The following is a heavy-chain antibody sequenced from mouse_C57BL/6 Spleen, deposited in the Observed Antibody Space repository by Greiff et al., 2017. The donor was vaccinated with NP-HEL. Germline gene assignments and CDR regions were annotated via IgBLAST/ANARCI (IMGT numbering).Heavy chain of an antibody. CDR1: GYTFTDHT. CDR2: IYPRDGST. CDR3: ARPRYSNYEDWYFDV. Sequence: VKLMESDAELVKPGASVKISCKVSGYTFTDHTIHWMKQRPEQGLEWIGYIYPRDGSTKYNEKFKGKATLTADKSSSTAYMQLNSLTSEDSAVYFCARPRYSNYEDWYFDVWGTGTTVTVSS. D-gene: IGHD2-5*01. V-gene: IGHV1-78*01. J-gene: IGHJ1*03.